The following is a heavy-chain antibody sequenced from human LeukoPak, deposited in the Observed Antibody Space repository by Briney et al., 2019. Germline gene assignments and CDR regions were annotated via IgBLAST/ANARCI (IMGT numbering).Heavy chain of an antibody. CDR3: ATSGLSRFGF. V-gene: IGHV3-30*02. J-gene: IGHJ4*02. CDR1: GFTFSSYG. Sequence: GGSLRLSCAASGFTFSSYGMHWVRQAPGKGLEWVAFTRSDGSNKYYADSVKGRFTISRDNSKNTLYLQMNSLRAEDTAVYYCATSGLSRFGFWGQGTLVTASS. D-gene: IGHD2/OR15-2a*01. CDR2: TRSDGSNK.